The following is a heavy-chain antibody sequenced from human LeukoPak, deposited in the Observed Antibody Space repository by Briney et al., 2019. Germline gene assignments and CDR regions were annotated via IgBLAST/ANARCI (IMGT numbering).Heavy chain of an antibody. D-gene: IGHD3-22*01. J-gene: IGHJ4*02. CDR1: GYTFTSYG. CDR2: ISAYNGNT. V-gene: IGHV1-18*01. CDR3: ARVIGRYYYDSRNHFDY. Sequence: ASVKVSCKASGYTFTSYGISWVRQAPGQGLEWMGWISAYNGNTNYAQKLQGRVTMTTDTSTSTAYMELRSLRSDDTAVYYCARVIGRYYYDSRNHFDYWGQGTLVTVSS.